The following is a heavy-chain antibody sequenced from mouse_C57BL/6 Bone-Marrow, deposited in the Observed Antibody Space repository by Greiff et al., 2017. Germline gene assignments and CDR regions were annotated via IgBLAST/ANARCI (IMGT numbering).Heavy chain of an antibody. CDR3: ARERTLYDGYYVSYYYAMDY. CDR2: ILPGSGST. Sequence: QVQLKQSGAELMKPGASVKLSCKATGYTFTGYWIEWVKQRPGHGLEWIGEILPGSGSTNYNEKFKGKATFTADTSSNTAYMQLSSLTTEDSAIYYCARERTLYDGYYVSYYYAMDYWGQGTSVTVSS. V-gene: IGHV1-9*01. J-gene: IGHJ4*01. D-gene: IGHD2-3*01. CDR1: GYTFTGYW.